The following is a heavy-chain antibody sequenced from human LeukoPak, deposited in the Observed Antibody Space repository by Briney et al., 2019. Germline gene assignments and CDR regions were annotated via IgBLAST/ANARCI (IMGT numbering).Heavy chain of an antibody. Sequence: GGSLRLSCAASGFTFSSYAMSWVRQAPGKGLEWVSAISGSGGSTYYADSVKGRSTISRDNSKNTLYLQMNSLRAEDTAVYYCAKAPYSGSYYIASDIWGQGTMVTVSS. J-gene: IGHJ3*02. D-gene: IGHD1-26*01. V-gene: IGHV3-23*01. CDR1: GFTFSSYA. CDR3: AKAPYSGSYYIASDI. CDR2: ISGSGGST.